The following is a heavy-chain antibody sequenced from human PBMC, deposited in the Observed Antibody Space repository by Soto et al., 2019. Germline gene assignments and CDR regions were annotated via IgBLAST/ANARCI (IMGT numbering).Heavy chain of an antibody. D-gene: IGHD2-21*01. CDR2: IYHSGRT. CDR1: GGSISSGDYY. J-gene: IGHJ4*02. Sequence: QVLLQESGTGLVKPSQTLSLTCTVSGGSISSGDYYWHWLRQHPGKGLEWIGYIYHSGRTKHNPSLKKRVTISVYTSKKQISLKLGSLSAADTAVYYGAIAESVCQPVVPDYWGQGTLVTVSS. V-gene: IGHV4-31*03. CDR3: AIAESVCQPVVPDY.